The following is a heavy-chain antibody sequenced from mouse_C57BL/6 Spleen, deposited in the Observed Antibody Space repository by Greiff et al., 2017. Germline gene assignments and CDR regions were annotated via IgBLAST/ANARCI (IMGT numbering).Heavy chain of an antibody. Sequence: QVQLQQSGPELVKPGASVKLSCKASGYTFTSYDINWVKQRPGQGLEWIGWIYPRDGSTKYNEKFKGKATLTVDTSSSTAYRELHSLTSEDSAVYFCARRYYGSSFAWFAYWGQGTLVTVSA. CDR2: IYPRDGST. D-gene: IGHD1-1*01. J-gene: IGHJ3*01. CDR1: GYTFTSYD. CDR3: ARRYYGSSFAWFAY. V-gene: IGHV1-85*01.